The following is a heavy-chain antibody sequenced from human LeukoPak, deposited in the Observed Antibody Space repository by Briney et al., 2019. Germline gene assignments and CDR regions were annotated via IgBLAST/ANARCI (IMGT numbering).Heavy chain of an antibody. CDR1: GYTFTSYG. V-gene: IGHV1-8*03. CDR3: ARAQPNWFDP. J-gene: IGHJ5*02. Sequence: ASVKVSRKASGYTFTSYGISWVRQATGQGLEWMGWMNPNSGNTGYAQKFQGRVTITRNTSISTAYMELSSLRSEDTAVYYCARAQPNWFDPWGQGTLVTVSS. D-gene: IGHD1-14*01. CDR2: MNPNSGNT.